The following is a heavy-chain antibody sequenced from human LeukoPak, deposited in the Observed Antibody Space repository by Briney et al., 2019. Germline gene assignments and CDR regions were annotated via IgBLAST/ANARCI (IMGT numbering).Heavy chain of an antibody. V-gene: IGHV5-51*01. CDR3: ARGHDSSGYYYGY. J-gene: IGHJ4*02. CDR1: GYSFTSYW. D-gene: IGHD3-22*01. CDR2: IYPGDSDT. Sequence: GESLKISCKGSGYSFTSYWIGWVRQMPGKGLEWMGIIYPGDSDTTYSPSFQGQVTISADKSISTAYLQWSSLKASDTAMYYCARGHDSSGYYYGYWGQGTLVTVSS.